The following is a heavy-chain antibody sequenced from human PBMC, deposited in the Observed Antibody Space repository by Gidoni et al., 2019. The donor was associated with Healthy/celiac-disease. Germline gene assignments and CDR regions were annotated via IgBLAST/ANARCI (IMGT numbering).Heavy chain of an antibody. D-gene: IGHD3-22*01. V-gene: IGHV3-7*01. Sequence: EVQLVESGGGLVQPGGSLRLSCAASGFTFSSYWMSWVRQAPGKGLEWVANIKQDGSEKYYVDSGKGRFTISRDNAKNSLYLQMNSLRAEDTAVYYCARVGEGYYDSSGYPVSFGFDYWGQGTLVTVSS. J-gene: IGHJ4*02. CDR3: ARVGEGYYDSSGYPVSFGFDY. CDR1: GFTFSSYW. CDR2: IKQDGSEK.